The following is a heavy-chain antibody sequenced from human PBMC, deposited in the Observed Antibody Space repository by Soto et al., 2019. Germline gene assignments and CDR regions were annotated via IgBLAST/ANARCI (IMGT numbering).Heavy chain of an antibody. V-gene: IGHV4-59*01. CDR2: VFYSGST. CDR3: ARVGGVAARTFDY. D-gene: IGHD6-6*01. CDR1: GSSISPFY. Sequence: SETLSLTCIVSGSSISPFYWTWIRQPPGRGLEWIGNVFYSGSTNYNPSLNSRVTMLLDRSRNQVSLRLTSVTAADTAVYYCARVGGVAARTFDYWGQGTLVTVSS. J-gene: IGHJ4*02.